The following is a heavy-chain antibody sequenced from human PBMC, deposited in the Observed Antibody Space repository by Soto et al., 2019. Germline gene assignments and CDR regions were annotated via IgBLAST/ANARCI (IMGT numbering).Heavy chain of an antibody. CDR2: INSDGSST. CDR3: ARVRSGYSPRPNYYGMDV. J-gene: IGHJ6*02. D-gene: IGHD3-3*01. Sequence: PGGSLRLSCAASGFTFSSYWMHWVRQAPGKGLVWGSRINSDGSSTSYADSVKGRFTISRDNAKNTLYLQMNSLRAEDTAVYYCARVRSGYSPRPNYYGMDVWGQGTTVTVSS. V-gene: IGHV3-74*01. CDR1: GFTFSSYW.